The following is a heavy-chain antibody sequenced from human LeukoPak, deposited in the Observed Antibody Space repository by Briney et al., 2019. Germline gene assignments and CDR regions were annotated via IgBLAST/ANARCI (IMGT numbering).Heavy chain of an antibody. CDR1: GGYITEYY. J-gene: IGHJ6*03. V-gene: IGHV4-59*01. CDR3: ARETMVRGGIGLYYYYYMDV. CDR2: IYYSGST. D-gene: IGHD3-10*01. Sequence: SETLSLTCSVSGGYITEYYWSWVRQPPGKGREWIGYIYYSGSTNYNPSPKSRVTISVDTSKNQFSLKLGSVTAADTAVYYCARETMVRGGIGLYYYYYMDVWGKGTTVTVSS.